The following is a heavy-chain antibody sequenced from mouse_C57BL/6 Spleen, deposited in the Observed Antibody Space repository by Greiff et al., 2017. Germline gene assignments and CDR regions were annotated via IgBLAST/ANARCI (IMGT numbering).Heavy chain of an antibody. D-gene: IGHD4-1*01. CDR2: INPYNGDT. V-gene: IGHV1-20*01. CDR1: GYSFTGYF. Sequence: VQLKQSGPELVKPGDSVKISCKASGYSFTGYFMNWVMQSHGKSLEWIGRINPYNGDTFYNQKFKGKATLTVDKSSSTAHMELRSLTSEDSAVYYCARKNWDVDYFDYWGQGTTLTVSS. CDR3: ARKNWDVDYFDY. J-gene: IGHJ2*01.